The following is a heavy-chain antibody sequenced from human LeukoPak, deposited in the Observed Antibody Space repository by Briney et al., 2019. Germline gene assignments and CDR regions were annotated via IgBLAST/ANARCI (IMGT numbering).Heavy chain of an antibody. CDR1: GFTFSSYA. CDR2: ISARGDST. D-gene: IGHD4-17*01. Sequence: GGSLRLSCAASGFTFSSYAVSWVRQAPGKGLEWVSAISARGDSTYYADSVEGRFTISRDNSKNTLYLQMNSLRAEDTALYYCARGAYGDYDYWGQGTLVTDSS. CDR3: ARGAYGDYDY. J-gene: IGHJ4*02. V-gene: IGHV3-23*01.